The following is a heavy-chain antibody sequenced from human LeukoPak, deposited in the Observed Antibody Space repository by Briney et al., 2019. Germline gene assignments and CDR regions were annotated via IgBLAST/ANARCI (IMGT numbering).Heavy chain of an antibody. CDR3: ARGHIVVLTAPDN. D-gene: IGHD2-21*02. CDR2: INSDGSST. Sequence: GGSLRLSCAASGFTFSSYWMHWVRQAPGKGLVWVSRINSDGSSTRYADSVKGRFTISRDNAKNTLYLQMNSLRAEDTAVYYCARGHIVVLTAPDNWGQGTLVTVSS. V-gene: IGHV3-74*01. CDR1: GFTFSSYW. J-gene: IGHJ4*02.